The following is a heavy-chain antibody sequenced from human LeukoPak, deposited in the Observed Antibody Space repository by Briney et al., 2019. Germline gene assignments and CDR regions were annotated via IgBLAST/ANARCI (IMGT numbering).Heavy chain of an antibody. CDR3: ARHQAGYSGYDDAFDI. CDR2: IYYSGST. V-gene: IGHV4-59*08. J-gene: IGHJ3*02. CDR1: GGSISSYY. Sequence: SETLSLTCTVSGGSISSYYWSWIRQPPGKGLEWIGYIYYSGSTNYNPSLKSRVTISVDTSKNQFSLKLSSVTAADTAVYYCARHQAGYSGYDDAFDILGQGTMVTVSS. D-gene: IGHD5-12*01.